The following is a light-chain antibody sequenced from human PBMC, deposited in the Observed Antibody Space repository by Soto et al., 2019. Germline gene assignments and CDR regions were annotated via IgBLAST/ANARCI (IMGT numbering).Light chain of an antibody. CDR2: KAS. V-gene: IGKV1-5*03. J-gene: IGKJ1*01. Sequence: DIQMTQFPSTLSASVGDRVTITCRASQSISNRLAWFQQKSGEAPNLLIHKASSLESGVPSRFSGSGSGTEFTLTISSLQPDDFATYYCQQYNTYSCTFGQGTKVEIK. CDR1: QSISNR. CDR3: QQYNTYSCT.